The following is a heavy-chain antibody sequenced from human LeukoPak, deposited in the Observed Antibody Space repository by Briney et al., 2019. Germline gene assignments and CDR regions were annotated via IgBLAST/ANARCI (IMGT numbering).Heavy chain of an antibody. CDR3: ARVARAGDWRDAFDI. CDR2: IYHSGST. CDR1: GGSFSGYY. V-gene: IGHV4-34*01. Sequence: SETLSLTCAVYGGSFSGYYWSWIRQPPGKGLEWIGYIYHSGSTYYNPSLKSRVTISVDRSKNQFSLKLSSVTAADTAVYYCARVARAGDWRDAFDIWGQGTMVTVSS. J-gene: IGHJ3*02. D-gene: IGHD7-27*01.